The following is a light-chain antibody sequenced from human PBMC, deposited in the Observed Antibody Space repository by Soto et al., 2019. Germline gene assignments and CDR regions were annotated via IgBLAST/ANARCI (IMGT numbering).Light chain of an antibody. CDR3: AAWDDGLSGVL. Sequence: QSVLTQPPSASGTPGQRVTVSCSGSTSNIGSNPVNWYQQLPGTAPKLVVYSNNQRPSGVPDRFSGSKSGTSASLAIRGLQSEDEADYYCAAWDDGLSGVLFGGGTKVTVL. CDR1: TSNIGSNP. J-gene: IGLJ2*01. CDR2: SNN. V-gene: IGLV1-44*01.